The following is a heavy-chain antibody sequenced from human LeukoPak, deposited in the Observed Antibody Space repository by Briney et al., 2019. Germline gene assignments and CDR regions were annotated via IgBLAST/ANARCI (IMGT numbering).Heavy chain of an antibody. CDR2: FDPEDGET. D-gene: IGHD4-17*01. J-gene: IGHJ5*02. CDR3: AIDYGPYNWFDP. V-gene: IGHV1-24*01. CDR1: GYTLTELS. Sequence: ASVKVSCKGTGYTLTELSVHWVRQAPGKRLEWMGGFDPEDGETIYAQKFQGRVTMTEDTSTDTAYMELSSLRSEDTAGEHRAIDYGPYNWFDPWGQGTLVTVSS.